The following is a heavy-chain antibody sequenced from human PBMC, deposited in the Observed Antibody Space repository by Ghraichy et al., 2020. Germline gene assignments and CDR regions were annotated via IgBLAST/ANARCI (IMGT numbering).Heavy chain of an antibody. V-gene: IGHV3-74*01. CDR2: ISTDGSRT. CDR3: ARGPIVEGFLGRPRGVKIFDY. J-gene: IGHJ4*02. Sequence: GGSLRLSCAASGFTFSSYWMHWVRQVPGKGLVWVSRISTDGSRTNYADSVKGRFTISRDNSKNTLYLQMDSLRAEDTAVYYCARGPIVEGFLGRPRGVKIFDYWGQGALVTVSS. CDR1: GFTFSSYW. D-gene: IGHD1-26*01.